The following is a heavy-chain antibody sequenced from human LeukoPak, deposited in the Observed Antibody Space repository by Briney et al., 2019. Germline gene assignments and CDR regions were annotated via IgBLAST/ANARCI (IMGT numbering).Heavy chain of an antibody. Sequence: GGSLRLSCSASGFTFSDYAMHWVRRAPGKGLEWVAVISYDERNKYYGDSVRGRFTVSRDNSRNTLFLQMNSLRAEDTAVYYCAKVGLTGTRARRAAAPYYFDYWGQGTLVTVSS. CDR3: AKVGLTGTRARRAAAPYYFDY. CDR2: ISYDERNK. V-gene: IGHV3-30*18. J-gene: IGHJ4*02. D-gene: IGHD1-20*01. CDR1: GFTFSDYA.